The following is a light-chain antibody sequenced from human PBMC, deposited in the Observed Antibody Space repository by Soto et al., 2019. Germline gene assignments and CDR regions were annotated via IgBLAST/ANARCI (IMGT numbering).Light chain of an antibody. J-gene: IGLJ2*01. V-gene: IGLV2-14*03. CDR1: GGDVGGYDY. CDR2: DVS. Sequence: QSVLTQPASVSASAGQSITISCIGSGGDVGGYDYVSWYQQHPGSVPKLILYDVSSRPSGVSDRFSGSKSGYTASLTVSGLQDEDEADYFCSSFTTRGTVIFGGGTKVTVL. CDR3: SSFTTRGTVI.